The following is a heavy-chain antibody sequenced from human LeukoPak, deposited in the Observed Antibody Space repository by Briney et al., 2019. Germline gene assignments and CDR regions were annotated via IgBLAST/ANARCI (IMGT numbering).Heavy chain of an antibody. J-gene: IGHJ3*02. V-gene: IGHV1-18*01. CDR1: GYTFTSYG. D-gene: IGHD2-2*01. CDR3: ARGREYQLLWVAFDI. CDR2: ISAYNGNT. Sequence: ASVKVSCKASGYTFTSYGISWGRQAPGQGLEWRGWISAYNGNTNYSQKLQGRVTMTTDTSTSTAYMELRSLRSEDTAVYYCARGREYQLLWVAFDIWGQGTMVTVSS.